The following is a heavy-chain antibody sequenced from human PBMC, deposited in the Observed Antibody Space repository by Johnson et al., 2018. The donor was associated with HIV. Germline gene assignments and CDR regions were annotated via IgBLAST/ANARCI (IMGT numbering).Heavy chain of an antibody. CDR3: AGRPSGADPFDI. CDR1: GFTFDDYA. V-gene: IGHV3-9*01. D-gene: IGHD2-15*01. CDR2: ISWNSGSI. Sequence: VQLVESGGGLVQPGRSLRLSCAASGFTFDDYAMHWVRQAPGKGLEWVSGISWNSGSIGYADSVKGRFTISRDNSKKTLYLQMNSLRAADTALYYCAGRPSGADPFDIWGQGTMVTVSS. J-gene: IGHJ3*02.